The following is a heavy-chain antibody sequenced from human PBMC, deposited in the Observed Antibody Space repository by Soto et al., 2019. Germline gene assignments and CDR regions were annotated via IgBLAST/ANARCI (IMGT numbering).Heavy chain of an antibody. Sequence: SETLSLTCAVSGGSITNTDWWNWVRQPPGKGLEWIGEIFQSGITNYNPSLKSRVTISIDRSKNYLSLNLDSVTAADTAVYYCAREVSGVQAFDYWGRGTLVTVSS. CDR1: GGSITNTDW. V-gene: IGHV4-4*02. D-gene: IGHD2-21*01. J-gene: IGHJ4*02. CDR3: AREVSGVQAFDY. CDR2: IFQSGIT.